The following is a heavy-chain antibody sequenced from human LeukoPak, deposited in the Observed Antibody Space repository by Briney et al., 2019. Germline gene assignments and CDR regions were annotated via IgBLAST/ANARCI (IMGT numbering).Heavy chain of an antibody. Sequence: GGSLRLSCAASGFTFSSYAMSWVRQAPGKGLEWVSAISGSGGSTYCADSVKGRFTISRDNSKNTLYLQMNSLRAEDTAVYYCAKDPPGIAVAGPEYFQHWGQGTLVTVSS. V-gene: IGHV3-23*01. J-gene: IGHJ1*01. CDR3: AKDPPGIAVAGPEYFQH. D-gene: IGHD6-19*01. CDR2: ISGSGGST. CDR1: GFTFSSYA.